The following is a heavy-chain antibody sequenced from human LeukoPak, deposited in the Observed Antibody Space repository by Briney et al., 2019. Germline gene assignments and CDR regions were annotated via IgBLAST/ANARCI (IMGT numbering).Heavy chain of an antibody. CDR1: GLNFSGYA. CDR3: AKGQTTVMAFDV. J-gene: IGHJ3*01. V-gene: IGHV3-23*01. CDR2: ISGSGGST. D-gene: IGHD4-17*01. Sequence: SGGSLRLSCTASGLNFSGYAMSWVRQAPGKGLEWVSAISGSGGSTYYADSVKGRFTISRDNSKDTLYMQLNSPRAEDTAVYFCAKGQTTVMAFDVWGQGTMVSVSS.